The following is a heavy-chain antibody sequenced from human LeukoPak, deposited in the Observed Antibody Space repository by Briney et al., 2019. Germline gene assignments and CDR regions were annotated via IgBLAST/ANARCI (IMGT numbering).Heavy chain of an antibody. V-gene: IGHV4-34*01. CDR2: INHSGST. CDR1: GGSFSGYY. D-gene: IGHD6-13*01. Sequence: PSETLSLTCAVYGGSFSGYYWSWIRQPPGKGLEWIGEINHSGSTNYNPSLKSRVTISVDTSKNQFSLKLSSVTAADTAVYYCARVGGYSSSWKPDYFDYWGQGTLVTVSS. J-gene: IGHJ4*02. CDR3: ARVGGYSSSWKPDYFDY.